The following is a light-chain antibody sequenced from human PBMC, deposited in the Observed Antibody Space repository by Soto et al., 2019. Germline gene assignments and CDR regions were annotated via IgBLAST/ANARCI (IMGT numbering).Light chain of an antibody. Sequence: EIVLTQSPGTLSLSPGDRATISCRASQSVSSSYLAWYQQKPGQAPRLLIYGASISATGIPDRFSGSGSGTEFTITISRLEPEDFSVYYCQQYGSSLLYTFGQGTKLEIK. J-gene: IGKJ2*01. CDR2: GAS. V-gene: IGKV3-20*01. CDR3: QQYGSSLLYT. CDR1: QSVSSSY.